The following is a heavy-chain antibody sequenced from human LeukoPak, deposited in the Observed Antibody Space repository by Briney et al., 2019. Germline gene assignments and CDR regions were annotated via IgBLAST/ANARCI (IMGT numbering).Heavy chain of an antibody. CDR1: GFTFSDYY. J-gene: IGHJ4*02. V-gene: IGHV3-23*01. D-gene: IGHD3-10*02. CDR2: ISGSGGST. Sequence: GGSLRLSCAASGFTFSDYYMSWIRQAPGKGLEWVSAISGSGGSTYYADSVKGRFTISRDNSKNTLYLQMNSLRAEDTAVYYCAKDIFGEATYYFDYWGQGTLVTVSS. CDR3: AKDIFGEATYYFDY.